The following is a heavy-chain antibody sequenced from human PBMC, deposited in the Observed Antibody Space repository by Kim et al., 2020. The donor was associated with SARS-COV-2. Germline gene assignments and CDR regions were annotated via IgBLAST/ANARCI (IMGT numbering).Heavy chain of an antibody. V-gene: IGHV1-18*01. CDR3: ARELITMIVRGAFDI. D-gene: IGHD3-22*01. Sequence: QKLQGRVTMTTDTSTSTAYMELRSLRSDDTAVYYCARELITMIVRGAFDIWGQGTMVTVSS. J-gene: IGHJ3*02.